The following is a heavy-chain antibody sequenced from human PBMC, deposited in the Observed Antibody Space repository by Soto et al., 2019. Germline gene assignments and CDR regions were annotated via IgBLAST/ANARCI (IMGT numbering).Heavy chain of an antibody. V-gene: IGHV4-34*01. J-gene: IGHJ6*02. Sequence: QVQLQQWGAGLLKPSETLSLTCAVYGGSFSGYYWSWIRQPPGKGLEWIGEINHSGITNYNPSLKSRITKAVDTSKNHFSLKLSSVTAADTAVYYCARSAYCGGACSYYYYYGMDVWGQGTTVTVSS. D-gene: IGHD2-21*02. CDR3: ARSAYCGGACSYYYYYGMDV. CDR2: INHSGIT. CDR1: GGSFSGYY.